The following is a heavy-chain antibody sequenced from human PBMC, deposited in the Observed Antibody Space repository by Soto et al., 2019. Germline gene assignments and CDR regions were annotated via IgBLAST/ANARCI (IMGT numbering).Heavy chain of an antibody. J-gene: IGHJ4*02. CDR2: IYYSGST. D-gene: IGHD4-17*01. CDR1: GVSISSYY. Sequence: SETLSLTCSFSGVSISSYYWSWIRQPPGKGLEWIGFIYYSGSTNYNPSLKSRVSVSVDTAENEFSLKLSSVTAADTAVYYCARTTGGRDGYNFDYWGQGTLVTV. CDR3: ARTTGGRDGYNFDY. V-gene: IGHV4-59*01.